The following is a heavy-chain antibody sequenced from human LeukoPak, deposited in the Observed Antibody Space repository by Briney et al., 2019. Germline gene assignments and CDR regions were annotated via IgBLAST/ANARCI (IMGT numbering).Heavy chain of an antibody. CDR2: IFTSGIT. Sequence: SETLSLNCTVSGGSLSHYYWNWIRQPAGKGLEWIGRIFTSGITNHNPSLKSRVTMSVDTSKSQFSLNLSSVTAADTAVYYCARESSGSYYNPLGYMDVWGKGTTVTVSS. CDR3: ARESSGSYYNPLGYMDV. V-gene: IGHV4-4*07. D-gene: IGHD3-10*01. J-gene: IGHJ6*03. CDR1: GGSLSHYY.